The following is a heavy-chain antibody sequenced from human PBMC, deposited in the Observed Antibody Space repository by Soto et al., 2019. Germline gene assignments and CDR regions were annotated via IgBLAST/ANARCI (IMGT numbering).Heavy chain of an antibody. V-gene: IGHV1-2*02. CDR1: GYTFTGYY. CDR3: VTEGYGYSTFPQDY. J-gene: IGHJ4*02. D-gene: IGHD5-12*01. Sequence: QVQLVQSGAEVKKPGASVKVSCKASGYTFTGYYLHWVRQAPGHGLEWMGCVNPDSGVTHYAQKFHGRVTMTRDTSISTAYLEMSRLTSDDTAVYYCVTEGYGYSTFPQDYWGQGTLVTVSS. CDR2: VNPDSGVT.